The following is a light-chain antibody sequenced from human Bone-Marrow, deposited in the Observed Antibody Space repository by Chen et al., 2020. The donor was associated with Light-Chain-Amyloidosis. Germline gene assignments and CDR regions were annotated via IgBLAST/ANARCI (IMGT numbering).Light chain of an antibody. J-gene: IGKJ1*01. CDR2: AAS. CDR3: QQYAISPWT. V-gene: IGKV3-20*01. CDR1: QSVISRY. Sequence: ETVLTQSPGTLSLSPGDRATLSCWASQSVISRYVAWYQQKPGKAPRLFIYAASSRATGIPDRCSGSGGETDFSLTISRLEPEDFAVSYCQQYAISPWTFGQGSKVEIK.